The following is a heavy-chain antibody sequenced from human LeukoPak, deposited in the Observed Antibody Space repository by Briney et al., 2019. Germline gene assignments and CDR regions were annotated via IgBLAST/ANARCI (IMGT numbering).Heavy chain of an antibody. D-gene: IGHD3-16*02. CDR3: ARVSDYDYVWGSYRHNPKYYFDY. Sequence: PSETLSLTCTVSGGSISSYYWSWIRQPPGKGLEWIGYIYYSGSTNYNPSLKSRVTISVDTSKNQFSLKLSSVTAADTAVYYCARVSDYDYVWGSYRHNPKYYFDYWGQGTLVTVSS. J-gene: IGHJ4*02. CDR1: GGSISSYY. V-gene: IGHV4-59*01. CDR2: IYYSGST.